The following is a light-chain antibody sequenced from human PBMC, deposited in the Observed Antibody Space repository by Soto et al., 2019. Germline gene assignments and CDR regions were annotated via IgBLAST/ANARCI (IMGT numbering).Light chain of an antibody. CDR2: EAT. V-gene: IGKV1-12*01. J-gene: IGKJ5*01. Sequence: DIQMTQSPSSVSASVGDTVTITCRASQGLKFLAWYQQKPGKAPRLLIYEATNLQSGVPPRFSASASGTHFTLTISSLQPEDFATYFCQQANSFPITFGQGTRLEIK. CDR1: QGLKF. CDR3: QQANSFPIT.